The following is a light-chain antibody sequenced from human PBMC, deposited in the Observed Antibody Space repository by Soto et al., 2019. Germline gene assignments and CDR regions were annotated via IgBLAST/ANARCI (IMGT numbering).Light chain of an antibody. V-gene: IGLV2-14*03. CDR3: SSYTSSSTYV. CDR1: SSDVGGYNY. J-gene: IGLJ1*01. CDR2: DVS. Sequence: QSALTQPASVSGSPGQSITISCTGTSSDVGGYNYVSWYQQHPGKAPKLMIYDVSNRPSGVSNRFSGSKSGNTASLTHSGLQAKDEADYYCSSYTSSSTYVFGTGTKVTVL.